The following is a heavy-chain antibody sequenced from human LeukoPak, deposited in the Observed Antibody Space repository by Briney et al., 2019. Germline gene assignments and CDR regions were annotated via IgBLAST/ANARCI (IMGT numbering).Heavy chain of an antibody. CDR3: ARHLRLRYYDY. CDR1: GDSISSSSYY. V-gene: IGHV4-39*01. D-gene: IGHD3-9*01. CDR2: IYYGGST. Sequence: KSSETLSLTCTVSGDSISSSSYYWGWLRQPPGKGLEWIGSIYYGGSTYYNPSLKSRVTISVDTSKNQFSLKLSSVTAADTAVYYCARHLRLRYYDYWGQGTLVTVSS. J-gene: IGHJ4*02.